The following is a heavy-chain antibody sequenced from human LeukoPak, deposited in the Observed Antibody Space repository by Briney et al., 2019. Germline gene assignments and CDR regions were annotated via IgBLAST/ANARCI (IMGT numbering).Heavy chain of an antibody. D-gene: IGHD3-10*01. CDR2: IYYSGST. V-gene: IGHV4-59*08. J-gene: IGHJ1*01. Sequence: SETLSLTRTVSGGSISSYYWSWIRQPPGKGLEWIGYIYYSGSTNYNPSLKSRVTISVDTSKNQFSLKLSSVTAADTAVYYCARHYYGSGSYFYFQHWGQGTLVTVSS. CDR3: ARHYYGSGSYFYFQH. CDR1: GGSISSYY.